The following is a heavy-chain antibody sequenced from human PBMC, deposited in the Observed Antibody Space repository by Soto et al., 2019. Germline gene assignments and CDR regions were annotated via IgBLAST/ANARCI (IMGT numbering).Heavy chain of an antibody. CDR3: ARTTSSGNHEQ. V-gene: IGHV4-59*01. CDR1: GGSINNYY. CDR2: VYYSGST. J-gene: IGHJ4*02. Sequence: QVQLQESGPGVVKPSETLSLACTVSGGSINNYYWSWFRQPPGKGLEWIGYVYYSGSTKYNPALKTRIAIAVGTSKNQYSLKMNTVAAADTAVYYCARTTSSGNHEQWGQGTLVTVSS. D-gene: IGHD4-4*01.